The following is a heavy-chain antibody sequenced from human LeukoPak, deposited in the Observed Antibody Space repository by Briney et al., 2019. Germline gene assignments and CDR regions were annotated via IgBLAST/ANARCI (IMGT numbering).Heavy chain of an antibody. CDR3: ARHRGDYGDYSFFDY. J-gene: IGHJ4*02. V-gene: IGHV4-59*08. D-gene: IGHD4-23*01. Sequence: PSETLSLRCTVSNNSLSSFYCSWFRQPPGKGLEWIGYAFHSGSTKYNPSLKSRVTILMDASKTQFSLKLNSVTAADTAVYYCARHRGDYGDYSFFDYWGQGILVTVSS. CDR1: NNSLSSFY. CDR2: AFHSGST.